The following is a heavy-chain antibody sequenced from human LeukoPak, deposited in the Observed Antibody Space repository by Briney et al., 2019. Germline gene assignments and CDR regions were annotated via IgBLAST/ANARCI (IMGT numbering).Heavy chain of an antibody. CDR3: ARASADYYGSGSTPFDY. Sequence: XWXXVXXPXXKGLEWXXXXYYSGSTNYNPSLKSRVTISVDTSKNQFSLKLSSVTAADTAVYYCARASADYYGSGSTPFDYWGQGTLVTVSS. V-gene: IGHV4-59*01. J-gene: IGHJ4*02. CDR2: XYYSGST. D-gene: IGHD3-10*01. CDR1: X.